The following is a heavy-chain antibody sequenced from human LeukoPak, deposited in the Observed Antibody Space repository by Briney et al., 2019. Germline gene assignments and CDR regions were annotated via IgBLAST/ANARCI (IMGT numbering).Heavy chain of an antibody. V-gene: IGHV3-7*01. Sequence: GGSLRLSCAASGFTFSNYWMTWVRQAPGKGLEWVAHIKEDGGEKHYVDPVKGRFTISRDNAKNSLYLQMNSLRAEDTAVYYCARDSNILNGYFQHWGQGTLVTVSS. D-gene: IGHD2-15*01. CDR3: ARDSNILNGYFQH. J-gene: IGHJ1*01. CDR2: IKEDGGEK. CDR1: GFTFSNYW.